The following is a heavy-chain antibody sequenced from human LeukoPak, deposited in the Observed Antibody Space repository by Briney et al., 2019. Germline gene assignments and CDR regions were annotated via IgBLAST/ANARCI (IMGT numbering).Heavy chain of an antibody. CDR1: GFTFSSYA. J-gene: IGHJ5*02. CDR3: ARAGTHRYRARYCSSTSCYAWFDP. CDR2: ISYDGSNK. D-gene: IGHD2-2*01. Sequence: GRSLRLSCAASGFTFSSYAMHWVRQAPGKGLEWVAVISYDGSNKYYADSVKGRFTISRDNSKNTLYLQMNSLRAEDTAVYYCARAGTHRYRARYCSSTSCYAWFDPWGQGTLSPSPQ. V-gene: IGHV3-30-3*01.